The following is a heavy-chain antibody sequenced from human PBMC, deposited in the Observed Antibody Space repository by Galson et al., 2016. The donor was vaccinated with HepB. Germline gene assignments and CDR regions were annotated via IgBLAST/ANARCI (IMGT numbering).Heavy chain of an antibody. Sequence: PALVKPTQTLTLTCTFSGFPLSAEAVGVGWIRQAPGKAPQWLAFIYWNDNTYYSPSLQTRLTITKDTSKNQVVLTMTNMDPVDTATYYCAHGSGWLFDHWGQRTLVTVSS. J-gene: IGHJ4*02. CDR2: IYWNDNT. CDR3: AHGSGWLFDH. CDR1: GFPLSAEAVG. D-gene: IGHD6-19*01. V-gene: IGHV2-5*01.